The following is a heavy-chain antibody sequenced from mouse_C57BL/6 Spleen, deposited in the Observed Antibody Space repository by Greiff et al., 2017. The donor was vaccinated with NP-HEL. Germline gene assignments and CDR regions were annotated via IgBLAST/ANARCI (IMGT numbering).Heavy chain of an antibody. J-gene: IGHJ4*01. Sequence: EVKLVESGGDLVKPGGSLKLSCAASGFTFSSYGMSWVRQTPDKRLEWVATISSGGSYTYYPDSVKGRFTISRDNAKNTLYLQMSSLKSEDTAMYYCAREDYAYDDYAMDYWGQGTSVTVSS. CDR1: GFTFSSYG. CDR2: ISSGGSYT. V-gene: IGHV5-6*01. CDR3: AREDYAYDDYAMDY. D-gene: IGHD2-2*01.